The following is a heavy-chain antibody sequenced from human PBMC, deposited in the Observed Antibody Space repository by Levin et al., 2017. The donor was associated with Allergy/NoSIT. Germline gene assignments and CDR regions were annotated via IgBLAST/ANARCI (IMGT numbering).Heavy chain of an antibody. CDR2: IYYSGST. V-gene: IGHV4-30-4*01. J-gene: IGHJ5*02. CDR1: GGSISSGDYY. CDR3: ARERLGGFGAEVSNWFDP. Sequence: PSETLSLTCTVSGGSISSGDYYWSWIRQPPGKGLEWIGYIYYSGSTYYNPSLKSRVTISVDTSKNQFSLKLSSVTAADTAVYYCARERLGGFGAEVSNWFDPWGQGTLVTVSS. D-gene: IGHD3-16*01.